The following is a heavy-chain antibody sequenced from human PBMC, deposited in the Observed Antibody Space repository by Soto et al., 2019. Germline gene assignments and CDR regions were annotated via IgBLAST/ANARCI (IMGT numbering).Heavy chain of an antibody. J-gene: IGHJ4*02. CDR2: IYYNGST. CDR3: ARRPDYSGRKTPYYFDF. D-gene: IGHD4-4*01. Sequence: SETLSLTCTVSGGSISSSSYYWGWIRQHPGKGLEWIGSIYYNGSTYYNPSLKSRVTISVDTSKNQFSLKLSSVTAADTAVYYCARRPDYSGRKTPYYFDFWGQGILVTVSS. CDR1: GGSISSSSYY. V-gene: IGHV4-39*01.